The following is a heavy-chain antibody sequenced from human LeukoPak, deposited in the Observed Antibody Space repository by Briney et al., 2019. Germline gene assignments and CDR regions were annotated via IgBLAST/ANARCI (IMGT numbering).Heavy chain of an antibody. D-gene: IGHD5-24*01. J-gene: IGHJ4*02. CDR1: GFTFSSYW. CDR2: INHNGNVN. Sequence: GGSLRLSCAASGFTFSSYWMNWARQAPGKGLEWVASINHNGNVNYYVDSVKGRFTISRDNAKNSLYLQMNSLRAEDTAVYYCARGEMATQRDYWGQGTLVTVSS. CDR3: ARGEMATQRDY. V-gene: IGHV3-7*04.